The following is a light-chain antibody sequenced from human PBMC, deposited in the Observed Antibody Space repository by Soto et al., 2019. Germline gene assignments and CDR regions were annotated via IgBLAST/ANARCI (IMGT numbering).Light chain of an antibody. J-gene: IGLJ1*01. Sequence: QSALTQPPSASGSPGQSVTISCTGTSSDVGGYKYVSWYQQHPGKAPKLMIFEVNKRPSGVPDRFSGSKSSNTASLTVSGIQAEDEADYYCSSYAGINNLGVFGTGTKLTVL. CDR1: SSDVGGYKY. V-gene: IGLV2-8*01. CDR2: EVN. CDR3: SSYAGINNLGV.